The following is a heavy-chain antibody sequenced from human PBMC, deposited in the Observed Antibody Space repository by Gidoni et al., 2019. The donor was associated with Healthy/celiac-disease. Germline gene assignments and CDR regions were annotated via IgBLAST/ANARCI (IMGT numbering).Heavy chain of an antibody. D-gene: IGHD2-15*01. Sequence: QVQLQQWGAGLLKPSETLSLTCAVYGGSFSGYYWSWIRQPPGKGLEWIGEINHSGSTNYNPSLKSRVTISVDTSKNQFSLKLSSVTAADTAVYYCARGPGFPVVAATGYYYYGMDVWGQGTTVTVSS. CDR2: INHSGST. CDR1: GGSFSGYY. CDR3: ARGPGFPVVAATGYYYYGMDV. V-gene: IGHV4-34*01. J-gene: IGHJ6*02.